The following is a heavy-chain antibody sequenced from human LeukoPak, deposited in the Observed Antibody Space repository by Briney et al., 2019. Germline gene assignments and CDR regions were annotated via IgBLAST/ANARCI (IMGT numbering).Heavy chain of an antibody. J-gene: IGHJ3*02. V-gene: IGHV4-30-2*01. CDR3: ARECPAARPNTAFDI. CDR2: ICHSGST. CDR1: GGSISSGGYY. Sequence: SQTLSLTCTVSGGSISSGGYYWSWIRQPPGKGLEWIGYICHSGSTYYNPSLKSRVTISVDRSKNQFSLKLSSVTAADTAVYYCARECPAARPNTAFDIWGQGTMVTVSS. D-gene: IGHD6-6*01.